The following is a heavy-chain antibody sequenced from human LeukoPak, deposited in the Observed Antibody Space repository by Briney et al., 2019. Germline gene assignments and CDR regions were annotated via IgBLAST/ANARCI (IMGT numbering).Heavy chain of an antibody. CDR3: ARGGWELLGMKAFDI. V-gene: IGHV3-64*01. J-gene: IGHJ3*02. CDR1: GFTFSSYA. D-gene: IGHD1-26*01. Sequence: PGGSLTLSCAASGFTFSSYAMHWLRQSPGKGLEYVSAISSSGGSTYYANSVKGRFTISRDNSKNTPYLQMGSLRAEDMAVYYCARGGWELLGMKAFDIWGQGTMVTVSS. CDR2: ISSSGGST.